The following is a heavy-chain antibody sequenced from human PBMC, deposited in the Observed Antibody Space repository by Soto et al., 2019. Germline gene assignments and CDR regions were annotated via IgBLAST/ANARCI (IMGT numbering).Heavy chain of an antibody. V-gene: IGHV5-51*01. D-gene: IGHD6-13*01. Sequence: GESLKISCKGSGYSFTTYLIGWVRQMPGKGLEWMGIIYPGDSDTRYSPSFQGQVTISADKSITTAYLQWTSLKASDTAMYYCARQSSTNLFYFDYWGQGTLVTAPQ. CDR2: IYPGDSDT. CDR1: GYSFTTYL. J-gene: IGHJ4*02. CDR3: ARQSSTNLFYFDY.